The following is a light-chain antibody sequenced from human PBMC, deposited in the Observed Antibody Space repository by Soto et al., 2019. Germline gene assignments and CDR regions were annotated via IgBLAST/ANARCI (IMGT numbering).Light chain of an antibody. V-gene: IGKV1-39*01. CDR1: QSIRSH. J-gene: IGKJ5*01. Sequence: DIQMTQSPSSLSASVGERVTITCRASQSIRSHLIWYQQRPGKAPKVLIYAASSLQSGVPSRFSGSGSGTDFTLIISRLQPEDFATYYCQQSFSTPITFGQGTRLEIK. CDR2: AAS. CDR3: QQSFSTPIT.